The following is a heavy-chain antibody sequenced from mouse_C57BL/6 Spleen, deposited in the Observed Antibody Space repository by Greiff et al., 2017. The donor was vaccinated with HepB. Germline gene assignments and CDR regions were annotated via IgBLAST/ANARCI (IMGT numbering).Heavy chain of an antibody. CDR3: ARRGYYYGSSYPYAMDY. Sequence: VQLQQPGTELVKPGASVKLSCKASGYTFTSYWMHWVKQRPGQGLEWIGNINPSNGGTNYNEKFKSKATLTVDKSSSTAYMQHSSLTSEDSAVYYCARRGYYYGSSYPYAMDYWGQGTSVTVSS. D-gene: IGHD1-1*01. V-gene: IGHV1-53*01. CDR1: GYTFTSYW. J-gene: IGHJ4*01. CDR2: INPSNGGT.